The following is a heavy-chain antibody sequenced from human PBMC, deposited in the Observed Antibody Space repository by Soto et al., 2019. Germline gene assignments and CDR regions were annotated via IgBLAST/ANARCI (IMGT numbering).Heavy chain of an antibody. V-gene: IGHV3-23*01. CDR1: GFTFSSYA. Sequence: GGSLRLSCAASGFTFSSYAMSWVRQAPGKGLEWVSAISGSGGSTYYADSVKGRFTISRDNSKNTLYLQMNSLRAEDTAVYYCAKGQGYCSGGSCYLFDYWGQGTLVTVSS. D-gene: IGHD2-15*01. J-gene: IGHJ4*02. CDR2: ISGSGGST. CDR3: AKGQGYCSGGSCYLFDY.